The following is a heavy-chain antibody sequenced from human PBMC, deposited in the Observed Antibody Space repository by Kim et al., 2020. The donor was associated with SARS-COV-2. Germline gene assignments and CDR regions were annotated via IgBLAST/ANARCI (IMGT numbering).Heavy chain of an antibody. V-gene: IGHV3-30*19. D-gene: IGHD6-13*01. CDR3: ARDVSSNWPGGMDV. CDR2: ISFDGSNK. J-gene: IGHJ6*02. CDR1: GFTFSSYG. Sequence: GGSLRLSCAASGFTFSSYGMHWVRQAPGKGLEWVALISFDGSNKFYADSVKGRFTISRDNSKNTLYVRMNSLRAEDTALYYCARDVSSNWPGGMDVWGQGTTFTVSS.